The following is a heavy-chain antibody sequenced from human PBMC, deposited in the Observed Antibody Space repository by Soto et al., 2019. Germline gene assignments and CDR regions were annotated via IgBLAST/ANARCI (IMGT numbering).Heavy chain of an antibody. CDR3: ARHPQVPYFQQGLDY. J-gene: IGHJ4*02. V-gene: IGHV3-11*01. Sequence: GGSLRLSCAASGFIFRDWFMSWIRQAPGKGLEWISYISKDSGRATRYADSVKGRFTISRDNAKNSLFLHLNSVTAADTAVYYCARHPQVPYFQQGLDYWGQGTLVTVSS. D-gene: IGHD6-13*01. CDR1: GFIFRDWF. CDR2: ISKDSGRAT.